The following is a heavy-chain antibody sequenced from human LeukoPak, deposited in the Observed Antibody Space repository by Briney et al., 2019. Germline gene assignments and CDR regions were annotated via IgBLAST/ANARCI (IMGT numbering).Heavy chain of an antibody. CDR3: ARGAWATRLDS. D-gene: IGHD2-15*01. J-gene: IGHJ4*02. CDR2: INHSGST. CDR1: GGSFSGYY. Sequence: SETLSLTCAVYGGSFSGYYWSWIRQPPGKGLEWIGEINHSGSTNYNPSLKSRVTISVDTSKNQFSLKLSSVTAADTAVYYCARGAWATRLDSWGLGTPVIVSS. V-gene: IGHV4-34*01.